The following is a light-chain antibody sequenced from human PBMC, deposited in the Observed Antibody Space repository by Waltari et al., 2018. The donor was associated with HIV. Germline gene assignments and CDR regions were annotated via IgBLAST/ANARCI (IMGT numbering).Light chain of an antibody. CDR3: ASNRLDYTLI. CDR1: STDSRFYQY. V-gene: IGLV2-14*03. Sequence: QSALTQPASVSGFLGQSINISCTGISTDSRFYQYVSWYQQYSGKIPRLIIVDIKNRPSGVSDHFSGSRSGNSASLTFSGLQSGDEAHYYCASNRLDYTLIFGGGTKLTVL. J-gene: IGLJ2*01. CDR2: DIK.